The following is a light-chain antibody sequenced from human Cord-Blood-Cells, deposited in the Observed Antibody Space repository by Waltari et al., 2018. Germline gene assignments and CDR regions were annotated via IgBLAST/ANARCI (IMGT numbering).Light chain of an antibody. CDR2: EGS. CDR1: SSDVGSYNI. V-gene: IGLV2-23*01. CDR3: CSYAGSNWV. J-gene: IGLJ3*02. Sequence: QSALTQPASVSGSPGQSITISCTGTSSDVGSYNIVSWYQQHPGKAPKLMIYEGSKRPSGVSNRFPGSKSGNTASLTISGLQAEDEADYYCCSYAGSNWVFGGGTKLTVL.